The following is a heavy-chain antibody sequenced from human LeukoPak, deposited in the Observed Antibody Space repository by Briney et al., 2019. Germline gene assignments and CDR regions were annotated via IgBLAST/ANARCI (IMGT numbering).Heavy chain of an antibody. Sequence: GRSLRLSCAASGLTFSSYGMHWVRQAPGKGLEWVAVIWYDGSNKYYADSVKGRFTISRDNSKNTLYLQMNSLRAEDTAVYYCARDRKSTTVTTGWWFDPWGQGTLVTVSS. V-gene: IGHV3-33*01. CDR3: ARDRKSTTVTTGWWFDP. D-gene: IGHD4-17*01. CDR1: GLTFSSYG. J-gene: IGHJ5*02. CDR2: IWYDGSNK.